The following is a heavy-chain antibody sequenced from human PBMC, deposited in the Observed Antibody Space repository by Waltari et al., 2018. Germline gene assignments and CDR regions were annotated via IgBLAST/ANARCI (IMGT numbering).Heavy chain of an antibody. CDR1: GGTFSSYA. CDR2: IIPIFVTA. CDR3: ARTWSVDYGGNSGGMDV. D-gene: IGHD4-17*01. Sequence: QVQLVQSGAEVKKPGSSVKVSCKASGGTFSSYAISWVRQAPGQGLEWMGGIIPIFVTANYAQKFQGRVTITADEPTSTAYMELSSLRSEDTAVYYCARTWSVDYGGNSGGMDVWGQGTTVTVSS. V-gene: IGHV1-69*01. J-gene: IGHJ6*02.